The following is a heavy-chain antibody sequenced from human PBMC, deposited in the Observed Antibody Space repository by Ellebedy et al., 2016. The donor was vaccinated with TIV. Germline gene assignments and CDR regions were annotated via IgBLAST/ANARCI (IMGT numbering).Heavy chain of an antibody. Sequence: GESLKISXAASGFTFSSYAMGWVRQAPGKGLEWVSAISGSASNTYYADSVKGRVTISRDNSKNTLYLEMNSLRAEDTAVYYCAKGSWELLSAFEYWGQGTLVTVSS. CDR2: ISGSASNT. CDR1: GFTFSSYA. J-gene: IGHJ4*02. V-gene: IGHV3-23*01. CDR3: AKGSWELLSAFEY. D-gene: IGHD1-26*01.